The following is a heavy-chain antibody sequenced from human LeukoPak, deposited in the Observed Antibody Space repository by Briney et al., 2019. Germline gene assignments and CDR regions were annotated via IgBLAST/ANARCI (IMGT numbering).Heavy chain of an antibody. D-gene: IGHD6-13*01. Sequence: SVKVSCKASGGTSSSSAISWVRQAPGQGLEWMGGIITIFGTANYAQKFQGRVTITTDESTSTAYMELSSLRSEDTAVYYCARDTDSSSWKGDAFDIWGQGTMVTVSS. CDR1: GGTSSSSA. CDR3: ARDTDSSSWKGDAFDI. CDR2: IITIFGTA. V-gene: IGHV1-69*05. J-gene: IGHJ3*02.